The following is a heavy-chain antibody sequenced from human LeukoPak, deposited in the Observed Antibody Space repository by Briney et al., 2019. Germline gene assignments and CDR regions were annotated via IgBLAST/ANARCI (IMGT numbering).Heavy chain of an antibody. Sequence: PSETLSLTCAVYGGSFSGYYWSWIRQPPGKGLEWIGEINHSGSTNYNPSLKSRVTISVDTSKNQFSPKLSSVAAADTAVYYCARGLKGGLTIFGVVREYYFDYWGQGTLVTVSS. J-gene: IGHJ4*02. CDR2: INHSGST. D-gene: IGHD3-3*01. CDR3: ARGLKGGLTIFGVVREYYFDY. CDR1: GGSFSGYY. V-gene: IGHV4-34*01.